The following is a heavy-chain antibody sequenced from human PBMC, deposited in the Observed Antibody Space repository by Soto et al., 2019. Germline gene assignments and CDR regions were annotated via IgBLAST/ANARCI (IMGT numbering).Heavy chain of an antibody. CDR1: GGTFSSYA. Sequence: QVQLVQSGAEVKKPGSSVKVSCKASGGTFSSYAISWVRQAPGQGLEWMGGIIPIFGTANYAQKFRGRVTIIAYESTSTAYMELSSLRSEDTAVYYCAIHDSASSIAAAEYWCQGTLVTVSS. V-gene: IGHV1-69*01. D-gene: IGHD6-13*01. CDR2: IIPIFGTA. J-gene: IGHJ4*02. CDR3: AIHDSASSIAAAEY.